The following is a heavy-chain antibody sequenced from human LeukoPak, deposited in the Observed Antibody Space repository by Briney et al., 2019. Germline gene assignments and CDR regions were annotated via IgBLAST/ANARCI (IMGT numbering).Heavy chain of an antibody. V-gene: IGHV3-7*01. Sequence: GGSLRLSCAASGFTFCRHWMSWVRQAPGKGLEWVANTKKDGSEKESVDSVKGRFTISRDNAMNSLYLQMNSLRVEDTAVYYGVRVDTSGYYYELSFDDWGQGTLVTVSS. CDR3: VRVDTSGYYYELSFDD. J-gene: IGHJ4*02. CDR1: GFTFCRHW. D-gene: IGHD3-22*01. CDR2: TKKDGSEK.